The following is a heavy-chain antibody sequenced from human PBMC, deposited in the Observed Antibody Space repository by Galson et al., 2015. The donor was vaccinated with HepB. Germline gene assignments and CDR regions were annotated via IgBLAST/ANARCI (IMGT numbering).Heavy chain of an antibody. Sequence: SVKVSCKASGGTFSSYAISWVRQAPGQGLEWMGGIIPIFGTANYAQKFQGRVTMTTDTSTSTAYMELRSLRSDDTAVYYCARSRSSGWRWFDPWGQGTLVTVSS. D-gene: IGHD6-19*01. CDR3: ARSRSSGWRWFDP. V-gene: IGHV1-69*05. CDR2: IIPIFGTA. J-gene: IGHJ5*02. CDR1: GGTFSSYA.